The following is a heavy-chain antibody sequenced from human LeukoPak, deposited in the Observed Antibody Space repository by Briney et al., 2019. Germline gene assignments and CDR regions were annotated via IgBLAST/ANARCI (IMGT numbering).Heavy chain of an antibody. J-gene: IGHJ4*02. CDR1: GYTFSSYG. Sequence: VASLKVSCKASGYTFSSYGISWVRQAPGQGLEWMGWISAYNGDTNYAQKLQGRVTMTPDTSTSTAYMELRSLRSDDTGMYYCARISEYQLVWYFDYWGQGTLVTVSS. CDR3: ARISEYQLVWYFDY. D-gene: IGHD2-2*01. V-gene: IGHV1-18*04. CDR2: ISAYNGDT.